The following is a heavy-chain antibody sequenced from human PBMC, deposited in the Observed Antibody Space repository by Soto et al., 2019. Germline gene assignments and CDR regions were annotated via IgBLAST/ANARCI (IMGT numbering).Heavy chain of an antibody. V-gene: IGHV3-23*01. J-gene: IGHJ4*02. CDR2: ISGSGDKT. Sequence: GGSLRLSCAASGLIFSDYAMSWVRQAPGKGLECVACISGSGDKTFYADSVKGRFTISRDNSKNTVSLHMNSLRVDDTAVYFCAKDRFGIVGPVDYWGPGTLVTVFS. CDR1: GLIFSDYA. D-gene: IGHD1-26*01. CDR3: AKDRFGIVGPVDY.